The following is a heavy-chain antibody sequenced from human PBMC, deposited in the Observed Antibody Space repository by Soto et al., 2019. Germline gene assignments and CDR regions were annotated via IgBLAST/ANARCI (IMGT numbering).Heavy chain of an antibody. CDR2: ISYGGTT. CDR3: SRGILV. D-gene: IGHD2-15*01. CDR1: GGSMNSGGYC. V-gene: IGHV4-31*03. J-gene: IGHJ4*02. Sequence: QVQLQESGPGLVKPSQTLSLTCTVSGGSMNSGGYCWSWIRQHPGEGLEWIGCISYGGTTSYNPSLKSRVITSVDTSKNQFSLKLTSVTAADTAVYYCSRGILVWGQGTLITVSS.